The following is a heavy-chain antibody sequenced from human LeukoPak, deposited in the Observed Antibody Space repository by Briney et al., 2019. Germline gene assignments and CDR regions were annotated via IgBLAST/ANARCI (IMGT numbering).Heavy chain of an antibody. D-gene: IGHD1-26*01. CDR1: GGSISSYY. CDR2: IYYSGST. CDR3: ARSEWELPPLDY. V-gene: IGHV4-59*01. J-gene: IGHJ4*02. Sequence: SETLSLTCTVSGGSISSYYWSWIRQPPGKGLEWIGYIYYSGSTNHNPSLKSRVTISVDTSKNQFSLKLSSVTAADTAVYYCARSEWELPPLDYWGQGTLVTVSS.